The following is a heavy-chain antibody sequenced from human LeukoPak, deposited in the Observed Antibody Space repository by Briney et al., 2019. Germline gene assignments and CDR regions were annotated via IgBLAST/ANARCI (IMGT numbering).Heavy chain of an antibody. CDR1: GYTFTKYA. CDR2: ISVGNGNT. J-gene: IGHJ4*02. D-gene: IGHD6-19*01. Sequence: HWASVKVSCKASGYTFTKYAIHWVRQAPGQRPEWMGWISVGNGNTKYSQKFQGRVTITRNTSISTAYMELSSLRSEDTAVYYCARGPKFGGWHNIDYWGQGTLVTVSS. CDR3: ARGPKFGGWHNIDY. V-gene: IGHV1-3*01.